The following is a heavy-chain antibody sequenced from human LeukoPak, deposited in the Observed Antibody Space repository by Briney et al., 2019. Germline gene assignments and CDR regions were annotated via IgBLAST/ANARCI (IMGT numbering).Heavy chain of an antibody. D-gene: IGHD3-22*01. J-gene: IGHJ3*02. Sequence: PGGSLRLSCAASGFTFSSHAMSWVRQAPGKGLEWVSGISGSGGDTYYAHSVKGRFSISRDNSKNTLFLQMNSLRAEDTAVYYCAKPPTPYYYDTTGTAGSAFDIWGRGTMVTVSS. V-gene: IGHV3-23*01. CDR2: ISGSGGDT. CDR3: AKPPTPYYYDTTGTAGSAFDI. CDR1: GFTFSSHA.